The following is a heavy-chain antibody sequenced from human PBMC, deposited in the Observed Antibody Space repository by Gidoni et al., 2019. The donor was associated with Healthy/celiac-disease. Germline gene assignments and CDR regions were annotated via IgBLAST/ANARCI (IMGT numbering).Heavy chain of an antibody. Sequence: QVQLVQSGAEVKKPGASVQVSCKDSGYTFTSYGISWVRQAPGQGLEWMGWISAYNGNTNYAQKLQGRVTMTTDTSTSTAYRELRSLRSDDTAVYYCARDTADIVVVVAAHDAFDIWGQGTMVTVSS. CDR1: GYTFTSYG. CDR3: ARDTADIVVVVAAHDAFDI. V-gene: IGHV1-18*01. J-gene: IGHJ3*02. D-gene: IGHD2-15*01. CDR2: ISAYNGNT.